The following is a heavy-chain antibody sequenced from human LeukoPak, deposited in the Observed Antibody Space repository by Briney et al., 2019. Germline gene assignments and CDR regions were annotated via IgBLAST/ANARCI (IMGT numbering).Heavy chain of an antibody. CDR3: ARSGKGGAFDI. Sequence: GGSLRLSCAASGFTFSSYAMHWVRQGPGKGLVWVSRNSDGSRTTYADSVKGRFTISGDNAKNTLYLQMNSLRAEDTAVYYCARSGKGGAFDIWGHGTMVTVSS. V-gene: IGHV3-74*01. CDR1: GFTFSSYA. J-gene: IGHJ3*02. CDR2: NSDGSRT. D-gene: IGHD1-26*01.